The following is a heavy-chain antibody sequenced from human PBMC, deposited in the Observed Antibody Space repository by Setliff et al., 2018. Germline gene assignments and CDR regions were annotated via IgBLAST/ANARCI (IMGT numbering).Heavy chain of an antibody. CDR1: GGSISSSNYY. CDR2: TFYRGSS. Sequence: SETLSLTCTVSGGSISSSNYYWGWIRQPPGKGLEWIGSTFYRGSSFYNPPLKSRVTLSVDTSKNQFSLTLSSVTAADTAVYYCAGDRGVYYYESSGHYSAVMETPLDSWGRGTLVTVSS. CDR3: AGDRGVYYYESSGHYSAVMETPLDS. V-gene: IGHV4-39*07. D-gene: IGHD3-22*01. J-gene: IGHJ4*02.